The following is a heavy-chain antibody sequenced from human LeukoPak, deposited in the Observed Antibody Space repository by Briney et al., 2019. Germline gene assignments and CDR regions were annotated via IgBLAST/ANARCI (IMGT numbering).Heavy chain of an antibody. CDR2: IHYSGSI. Sequence: KPSETLSLTCTVSGGSNSSYYWSWIRQPPGKGLEWIGYIHYSGSINYNTSLKSRVTISVDTSKNQFSLKLSSVTAADTAVYYCARMASGASGRFYYYHMDVWGKGTTVTVSS. J-gene: IGHJ6*03. V-gene: IGHV4-59*01. CDR1: GGSNSSYY. D-gene: IGHD6-19*01. CDR3: ARMASGASGRFYYYHMDV.